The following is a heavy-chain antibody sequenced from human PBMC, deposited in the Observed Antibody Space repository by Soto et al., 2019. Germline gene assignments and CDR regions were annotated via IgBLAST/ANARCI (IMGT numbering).Heavy chain of an antibody. CDR3: ARSRSIAAADYYFDY. V-gene: IGHV4-39*07. CDR2: IYYSGST. Sequence: SETLSLTCTLPGGSISSSSYYWVWIRQPPGKGLEWIGSIYYSGSTYYNPSLKSRVTISVDTSKNQFSLKLSSVTAADTAVYYCARSRSIAAADYYFDYWGQGTLVTVSS. J-gene: IGHJ4*02. CDR1: GGSISSSSYY. D-gene: IGHD6-13*01.